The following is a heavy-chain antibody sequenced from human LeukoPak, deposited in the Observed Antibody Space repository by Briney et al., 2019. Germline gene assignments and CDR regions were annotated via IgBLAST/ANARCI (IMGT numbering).Heavy chain of an antibody. CDR2: INPNSGGT. Sequence: ASVKVSCKASGYTFIDYYMHWVRQAPGQALEWMGWINPNSGGTNYAQNFQGRVTMTRDTSIRTVYMELSRLRSDDTAVYYCANTYALGNYYKGGFDPWGQGTLVTVSS. CDR3: ANTYALGNYYKGGFDP. D-gene: IGHD3-10*01. V-gene: IGHV1-2*02. J-gene: IGHJ5*02. CDR1: GYTFIDYY.